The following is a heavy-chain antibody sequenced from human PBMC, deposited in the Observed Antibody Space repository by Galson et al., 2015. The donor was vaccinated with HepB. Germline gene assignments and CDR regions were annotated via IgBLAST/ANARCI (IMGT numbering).Heavy chain of an antibody. CDR1: GFTFTIYA. J-gene: IGHJ3*01. D-gene: IGHD1-26*01. Sequence: SCKASGFTFTIYALHWVRQAPGHSLEWMGWIHPGTGSTKYSQTSHGRVNITRDPSANTAYMELSSLTSEDTAVYYCARGSRGGSFYDSFDFWGQGTMVIVSS. V-gene: IGHV1-3*01. CDR3: ARGSRGGSFYDSFDF. CDR2: IHPGTGST.